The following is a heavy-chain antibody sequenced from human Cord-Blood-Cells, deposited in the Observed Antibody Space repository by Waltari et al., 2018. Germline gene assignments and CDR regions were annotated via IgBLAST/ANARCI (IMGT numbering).Heavy chain of an antibody. CDR3: ARFEYSSSWYWFDP. CDR2: IIPILGIA. V-gene: IGHV1-69*09. J-gene: IGHJ5*02. D-gene: IGHD6-13*01. CDR1: GGTFSSYA. Sequence: QVQLVQSGAEVKKPGSSVKVSCKASGGTFSSYAISWVRQAPGQGFEWMGRIIPILGIANYAQKFQGRVTITADKSTTTAYMELSSLRSEDTAVYYCARFEYSSSWYWFDPWGQGTLVTVSS.